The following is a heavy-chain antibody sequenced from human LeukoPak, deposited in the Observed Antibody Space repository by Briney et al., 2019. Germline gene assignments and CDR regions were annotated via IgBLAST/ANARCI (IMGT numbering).Heavy chain of an antibody. J-gene: IGHJ4*02. CDR3: ARVGYYDSSGYYSY. V-gene: IGHV3-66*01. CDR1: GFTVSSNY. CDR2: IYSGGST. Sequence: PGGSLRLSCAVSGFTVSSNYMSWVRQAPGKGLEWVSVIYSGGSTYYAGSVKGRFTISRDISKNTLYLQMNSLRAEDTAVYYCARVGYYDSSGYYSYWGQGTLVTVSS. D-gene: IGHD3-22*01.